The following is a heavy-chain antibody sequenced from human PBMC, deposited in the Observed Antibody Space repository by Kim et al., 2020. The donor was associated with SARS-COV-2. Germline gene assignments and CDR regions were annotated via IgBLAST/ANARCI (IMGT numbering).Heavy chain of an antibody. Sequence: LKRRVTISVDKSKHQFSLKLSSVTAADTAVYYCAREERGYSYGYSDYFDYWGQGTLVTVSS. CDR3: AREERGYSYGYSDYFDY. D-gene: IGHD5-18*01. V-gene: IGHV4-31*02. J-gene: IGHJ4*02.